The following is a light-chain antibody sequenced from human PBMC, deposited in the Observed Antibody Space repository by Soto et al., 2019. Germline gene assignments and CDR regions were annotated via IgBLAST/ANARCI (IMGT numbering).Light chain of an antibody. J-gene: IGKJ3*01. V-gene: IGKV3-20*01. CDR1: QRVSSNY. CDR3: QQYGSSPFT. CDR2: GAS. Sequence: EILVTQSPGTLSLSPGERATLSCRASQRVSSNYLAWYQQKPGQAPRLLIYGASSRATGIPDRFSGSGSGTDFTLTISRLEPEDFAVYYCQQYGSSPFTFGPGTKVDIK.